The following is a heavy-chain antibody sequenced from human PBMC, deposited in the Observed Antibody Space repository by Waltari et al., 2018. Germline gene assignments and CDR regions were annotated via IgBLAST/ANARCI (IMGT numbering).Heavy chain of an antibody. CDR3: ARDWDYGGNWCLGY. Sequence: QVQLVQSGAEVKKPGSSVKVSCKASGGTFSSYAISWVRPAPGQGLAWMGRIIPICGTANYAQKFQGRVTITADKSTSTAYMELSSLRSEDTAVYYCARDWDYGGNWCLGYWGQGTLVTVSS. CDR1: GGTFSSYA. V-gene: IGHV1-69*08. D-gene: IGHD2-15*01. CDR2: IIPICGTA. J-gene: IGHJ4*02.